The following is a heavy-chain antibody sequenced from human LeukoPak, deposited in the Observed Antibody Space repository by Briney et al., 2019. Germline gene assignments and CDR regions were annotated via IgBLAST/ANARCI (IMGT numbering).Heavy chain of an antibody. D-gene: IGHD1-1*01. Sequence: WGSLRLSCAASGFTFSSYWMSWVRQAPGKGLEWVANIKQDGSEKYYVDSVKGRFTISSDKSKNILFLQMNSLRAEDTALYYCAKGQETESRLDSWGQGTLVTVSS. CDR2: IKQDGSEK. CDR3: AKGQETESRLDS. V-gene: IGHV3-7*03. CDR1: GFTFSSYW. J-gene: IGHJ4*02.